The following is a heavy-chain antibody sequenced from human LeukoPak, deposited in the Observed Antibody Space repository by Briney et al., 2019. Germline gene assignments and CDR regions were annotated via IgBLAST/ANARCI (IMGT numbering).Heavy chain of an antibody. D-gene: IGHD3-22*01. CDR1: GFTFSTYA. Sequence: GGSLRLSCAASGFTFSTYAMQWVRQAPGKGLEWVAVISSDGSNKYYADSVKGRFTISRDNSKNTLYLQMNSLRAEDTAVYYCAKGPSLIVVEMTDYWGQGTLVTVSS. CDR3: AKGPSLIVVEMTDY. V-gene: IGHV3-30*04. J-gene: IGHJ4*02. CDR2: ISSDGSNK.